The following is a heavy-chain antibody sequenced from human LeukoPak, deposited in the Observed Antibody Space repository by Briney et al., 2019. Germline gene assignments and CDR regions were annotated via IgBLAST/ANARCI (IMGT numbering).Heavy chain of an antibody. D-gene: IGHD2-2*02. CDR3: ARDCSSTNCYNAFDI. J-gene: IGHJ3*02. V-gene: IGHV1-69*04. CDR1: GYTFTSYG. Sequence: SVKVSCKASGYTFTSYGISWVRQAPGQGLEWMGTIIPILGIANYAQKSQGRVTITADKSTTTAYMELSSLRSEDTAVYYCARDCSSTNCYNAFDIWGQGTLVTVSS. CDR2: IIPILGIA.